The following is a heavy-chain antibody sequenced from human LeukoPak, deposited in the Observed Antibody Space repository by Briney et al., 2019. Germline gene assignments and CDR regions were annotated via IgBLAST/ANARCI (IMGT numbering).Heavy chain of an antibody. CDR2: INPNRGST. Sequence: ASVKVSCKASGYTFTSYYMYWVRQAPGQGLEWMGIINPNRGSTSYAQKFQGRVTVTRDMSTSTVYMELGSLRSEDTAVYYCATGGHVRVYDSSAYYGHYWGQGTLVTVPS. J-gene: IGHJ4*02. V-gene: IGHV1-46*01. CDR3: ATGGHVRVYDSSAYYGHY. CDR1: GYTFTSYY. D-gene: IGHD3-22*01.